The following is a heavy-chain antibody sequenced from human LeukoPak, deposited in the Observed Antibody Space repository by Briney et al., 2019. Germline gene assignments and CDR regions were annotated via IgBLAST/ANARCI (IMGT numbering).Heavy chain of an antibody. D-gene: IGHD3-22*01. CDR3: ATDFYDST. CDR1: GFPFSNAW. CDR2: IRSNSDGGTI. Sequence: GSLGLSCATSGFPFSNAWMNWVRQAPGKGLEWVGRIRSNSDGGTIDYAAPVQGRFTLSRDDSKTTLYLQMNSLQTEDTAVYYCATDFYDSTWGQGTLVTVSS. J-gene: IGHJ5*02. V-gene: IGHV3-15*07.